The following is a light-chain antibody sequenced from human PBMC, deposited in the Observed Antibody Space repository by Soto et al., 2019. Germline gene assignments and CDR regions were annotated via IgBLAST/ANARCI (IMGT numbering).Light chain of an antibody. V-gene: IGLV2-11*01. CDR1: SSDVGGYNY. J-gene: IGLJ1*01. CDR3: CSYAGSYTRYV. Sequence: QSELPQVGSVSRSPGQSVNITSTGTSSDVGGYNYVSWYQQHPGKAPKLMIYDVSKRPSGVPDRFSGSKSGNTASLTISGLQAEDEADYYCCSYAGSYTRYVFGTGTKVTVL. CDR2: DVS.